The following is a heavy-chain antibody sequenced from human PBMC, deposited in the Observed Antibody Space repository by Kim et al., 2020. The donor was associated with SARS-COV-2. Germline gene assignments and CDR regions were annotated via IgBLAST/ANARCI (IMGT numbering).Heavy chain of an antibody. CDR1: GGSISSYY. V-gene: IGHV4-59*13. CDR3: ARAIQWFGELRRNNWFDP. Sequence: SETLSLTCTVSGGSISSYYWSWIRQPPGKGLEWIGYIYYSGSTNYNPSLKSRVTISVDTSKNQFSLKLSSVTAADTAVYYCARAIQWFGELRRNNWFDPWGQGTLVTVSS. D-gene: IGHD3-10*01. CDR2: IYYSGST. J-gene: IGHJ5*02.